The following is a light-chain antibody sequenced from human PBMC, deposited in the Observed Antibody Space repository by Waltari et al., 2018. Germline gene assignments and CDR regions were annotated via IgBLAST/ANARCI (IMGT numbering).Light chain of an antibody. CDR1: QSISSY. V-gene: IGKV1-5*03. CDR2: KAS. CDR3: QQYNSNSWT. Sequence: DIQMTQSPSSLSTSVGDRVTITCRASQSISSYLNWYQQKPGKAPKLLIYKASNLETGVPSRFSGSGSGTEFTLTISSLQPDDFATYYCQQYNSNSWTFGQGTKVEIK. J-gene: IGKJ1*01.